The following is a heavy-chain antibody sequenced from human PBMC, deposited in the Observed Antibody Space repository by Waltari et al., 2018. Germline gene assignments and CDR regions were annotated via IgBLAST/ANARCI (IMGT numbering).Heavy chain of an antibody. CDR2: INPKNGDT. V-gene: IGHV1-2*02. Sequence: QAQLVQSGTEVKKPGASVKVSCQASGYRFTAYHLHWVRQTPGQGLEWLGWINPKNGDTGYALNFLGRVTMTRDTSINTVFMDLSGLRSDDTAVFYCARDPGPIVGAPDYWGQGTLVTVSS. CDR1: GYRFTAYH. CDR3: ARDPGPIVGAPDY. D-gene: IGHD1-26*01. J-gene: IGHJ4*02.